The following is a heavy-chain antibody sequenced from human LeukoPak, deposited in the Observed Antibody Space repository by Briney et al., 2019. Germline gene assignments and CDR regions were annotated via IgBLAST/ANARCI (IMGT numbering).Heavy chain of an antibody. V-gene: IGHV3-53*01. J-gene: IGHJ4*02. D-gene: IGHD3-10*01. Sequence: TGGSLRLSCAASGFTVSSNYMSWVRQAPGKGLEWGSVIYIGGSTYYAESVKGRFTISRDNSKNTLYLQMNSLRAEDTAVYYCAKDGSGSYRFDYWGQGTLVTVSS. CDR1: GFTVSSNY. CDR2: IYIGGST. CDR3: AKDGSGSYRFDY.